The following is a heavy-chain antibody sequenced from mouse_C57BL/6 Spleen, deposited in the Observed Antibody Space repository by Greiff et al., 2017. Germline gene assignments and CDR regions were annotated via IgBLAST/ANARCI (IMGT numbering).Heavy chain of an antibody. CDR3: ARFPKYYGSSYYARDY. D-gene: IGHD1-1*01. J-gene: IGHJ4*01. V-gene: IGHV1-52*01. CDR2: IDPSDSET. Sequence: QVQLQQPGAELVRPGSSVKLSCKASGYTFTSYWMHWVKQRPIQGLEWIGNIDPSDSETHYNQKFKDKATLTVDKSSSTAYMQLSSLTSEDSAVYYCARFPKYYGSSYYARDYGGQGTSVTVSS. CDR1: GYTFTSYW.